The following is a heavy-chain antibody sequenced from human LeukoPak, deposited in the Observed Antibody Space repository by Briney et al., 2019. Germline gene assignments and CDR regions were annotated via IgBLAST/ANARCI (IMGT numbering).Heavy chain of an antibody. D-gene: IGHD3-10*01. CDR1: GGSFSGYY. CDR3: ARAISMVRGPGWFDP. J-gene: IGHJ5*02. CDR2: INHSGST. V-gene: IGHV4-34*01. Sequence: PSETLSLTCAVYGGSFSGYYWSWIRQPPGKGLEWIGEINHSGSTYYNPSLKSRVTISVDTSKNQFSLKLSSVTAADTAVYYCARAISMVRGPGWFDPWGQGTLVTVSS.